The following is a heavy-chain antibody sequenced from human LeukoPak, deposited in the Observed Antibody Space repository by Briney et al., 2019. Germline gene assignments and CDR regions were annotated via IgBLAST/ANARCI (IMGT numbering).Heavy chain of an antibody. CDR3: AREWYSSGWFTFDY. J-gene: IGHJ4*02. D-gene: IGHD6-19*01. V-gene: IGHV4-59*01. CDR2: IYYSGST. CDR1: GGSISSYY. Sequence: SETLSLTCTVSGGSISSYYWSWIRQPPGKGLEWIGYIYYSGSTNYNPSLKSRVTISVDTSKNQFSLKLSSVNAADTAVYYCAREWYSSGWFTFDYWGQGTLVNVSS.